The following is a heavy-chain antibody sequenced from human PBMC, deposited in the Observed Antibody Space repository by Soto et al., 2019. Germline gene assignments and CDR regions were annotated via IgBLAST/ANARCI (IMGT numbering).Heavy chain of an antibody. CDR2: IDHSEST. CDR1: GGAFSGFY. J-gene: IGHJ6*02. Sequence: QEQLQKWGAGLLKPSETLSLTCVVYGGAFSGFYWTWIRQPPGKGLEWIGEIDHSESTNYNPPLKSRVTISVDTSKNQVSLKLSSVTAADTAVYYCARGRSSWYRRGSYYYYGMDVWGQGTAVTVSS. CDR3: ARGRSSWYRRGSYYYYGMDV. V-gene: IGHV4-34*01. D-gene: IGHD6-13*01.